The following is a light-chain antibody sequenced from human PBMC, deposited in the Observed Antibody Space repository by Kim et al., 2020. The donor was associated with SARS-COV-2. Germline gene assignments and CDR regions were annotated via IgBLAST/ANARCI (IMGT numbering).Light chain of an antibody. CDR2: GAS. V-gene: IGKV3-15*01. J-gene: IGKJ2*01. Sequence: EVVMTQSPATLSVSPGDTATLSCRASQSVSNNLAWYQHKPGQAPRLLVYGASTRATGIPARFSGSGSGTDFTLTVSSLQSEDFAIYYCHQYNDWAPRDTFGQGTKLEI. CDR3: HQYNDWAPRDT. CDR1: QSVSNN.